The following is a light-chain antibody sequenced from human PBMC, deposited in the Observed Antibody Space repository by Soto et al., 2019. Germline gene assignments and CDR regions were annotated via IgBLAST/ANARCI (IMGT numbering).Light chain of an antibody. V-gene: IGLV2-14*01. CDR1: SSDVGGYNF. CDR2: EVS. J-gene: IGLJ7*01. Sequence: QSALTQPASVSGSPGQSITISCTGTSSDVGGYNFVSWYQQHPGKAPKLMIYEVSNRPSGVSIRFSGSKSGNTASLTISGLQAEDEADYYCSSYRSSSTYVVFGGGTQLTVL. CDR3: SSYRSSSTYVV.